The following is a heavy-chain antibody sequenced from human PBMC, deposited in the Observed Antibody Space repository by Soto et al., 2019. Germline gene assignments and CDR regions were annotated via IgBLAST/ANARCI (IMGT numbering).Heavy chain of an antibody. CDR3: ASGGSSLNFDS. D-gene: IGHD6-6*01. CDR2: INSEGSST. J-gene: IGHJ4*02. CDR1: GFTFRSYL. V-gene: IGHV3-74*01. Sequence: PGGSLRLSCAASGFTFRSYLRQWVRQAPGKGLVWVSWINSEGSSTSYADSVKGRFTISRDKAKNTLYLQMNSLRAEDTAVYYCASGGSSLNFDSWGQGTLVTVSS.